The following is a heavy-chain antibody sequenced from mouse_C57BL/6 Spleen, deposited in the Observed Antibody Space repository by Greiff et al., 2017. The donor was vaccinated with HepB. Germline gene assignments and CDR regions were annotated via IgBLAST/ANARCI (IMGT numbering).Heavy chain of an antibody. CDR2: ISYSGST. V-gene: IGHV3-1*01. CDR3: ARDHGSSPFAY. J-gene: IGHJ3*01. D-gene: IGHD1-1*01. Sequence: ESGPGMVKPSQSLSLTCTVTGYSITSGYDWHWIRHFPGNKLEWMGYISYSGSTNYNPSLKSRISITHDTSKNHFFLKLNSVTTEDTATYYCARDHGSSPFAYWGQGTLVTVSA. CDR1: GYSITSGYD.